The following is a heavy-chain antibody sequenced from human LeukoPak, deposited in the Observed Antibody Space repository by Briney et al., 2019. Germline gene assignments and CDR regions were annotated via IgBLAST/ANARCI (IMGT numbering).Heavy chain of an antibody. V-gene: IGHV3-74*01. D-gene: IGHD2-2*01. Sequence: GGSLRLSCAASGFTFSTYWMHWVRQTPGKGLVWVSRIKYDGSTTNYADSVKGRFTISRDNAENTLCLQMNSLRAEDTAVYFCARGVPGFYYFDYWGQGTLVTVSS. CDR2: IKYDGSTT. CDR3: ARGVPGFYYFDY. CDR1: GFTFSTYW. J-gene: IGHJ4*02.